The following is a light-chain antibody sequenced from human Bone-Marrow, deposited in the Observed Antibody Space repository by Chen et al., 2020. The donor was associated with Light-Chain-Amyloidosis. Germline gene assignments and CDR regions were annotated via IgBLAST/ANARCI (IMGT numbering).Light chain of an antibody. Sequence: QSALTQPASVSGSPGQSITISCTGTSSDVGGYNFVSWYQQHQGKAPKLMIYDVSNRPSGVSNRFSGSKSGNTASLTISELQAEAEADYYCSSYTSSSTLVFGGGTKLTVL. CDR1: SSDVGGYNF. CDR2: DVS. CDR3: SSYTSSSTLV. J-gene: IGLJ2*01. V-gene: IGLV2-14*01.